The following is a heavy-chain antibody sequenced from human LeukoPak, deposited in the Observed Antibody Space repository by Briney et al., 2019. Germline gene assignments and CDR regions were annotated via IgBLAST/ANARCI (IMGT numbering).Heavy chain of an antibody. D-gene: IGHD2/OR15-2a*01. CDR3: AREGVAPFLPDAFDI. CDR1: GGSLRSSYYY. Sequence: PSETLSLTCTVSGGSLRSSYYYWGWIRQPPGKGLEWIGSIYDSGSTYYNPSLKSRVTISVDTSKNQFSLKLSSVTAADTAVYYCAREGVAPFLPDAFDIWGQGTMVTVSS. V-gene: IGHV4-39*07. J-gene: IGHJ3*02. CDR2: IYDSGST.